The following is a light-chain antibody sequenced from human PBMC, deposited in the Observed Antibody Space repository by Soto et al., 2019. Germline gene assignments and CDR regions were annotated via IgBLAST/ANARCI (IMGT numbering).Light chain of an antibody. CDR2: AAS. CDR1: QSISSY. J-gene: IGKJ1*01. V-gene: IGKV1-39*01. CDR3: HQTFSTRSWT. Sequence: DSQMSESTSSLAASVGDRVTITCRASQSISSYLNWYQHKPGKAPKLLIYAASSLQSGVPSRFSGSGSGTDFTLTISTLQPEDFATYYCHQTFSTRSWTFGQATTVDIK.